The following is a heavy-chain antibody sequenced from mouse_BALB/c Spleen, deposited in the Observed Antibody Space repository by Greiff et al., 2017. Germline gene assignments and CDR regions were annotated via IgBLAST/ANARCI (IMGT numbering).Heavy chain of an antibody. CDR1: GFAFSRYW. CDR3: ARPGWLLRGAMDY. V-gene: IGHV4-1*02. J-gene: IGHJ4*01. CDR2: INPDSSTI. D-gene: IGHD2-3*01. Sequence: EVKLVESGGGLVQPGGSLKLSCAASGFAFSRYWMSWVRQAPGKGLEWIGEINPDSSTINYTPSLKDKFIISRDNAKNTLYLQMSKVRSEDTALYYCARPGWLLRGAMDYWGQGTSVTVSS.